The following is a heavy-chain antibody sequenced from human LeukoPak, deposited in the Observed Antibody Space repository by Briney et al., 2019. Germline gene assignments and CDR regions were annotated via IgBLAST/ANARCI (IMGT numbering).Heavy chain of an antibody. Sequence: SETLSLTCTVSGGSISSGGYYWSWIRQHPGKGLEWIGYIYYSGSTYYNPSLKSRVTISVDTSKNQFSLKLSSVTAADTAVYYCARGLQLDHYFDYWGQGTLVTVSS. V-gene: IGHV4-31*03. CDR1: GGSISSGGYY. CDR3: ARGLQLDHYFDY. CDR2: IYYSGST. J-gene: IGHJ4*02. D-gene: IGHD6-6*01.